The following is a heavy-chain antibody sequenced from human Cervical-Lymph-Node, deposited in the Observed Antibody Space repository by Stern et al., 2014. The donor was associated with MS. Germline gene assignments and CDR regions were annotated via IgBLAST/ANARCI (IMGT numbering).Heavy chain of an antibody. CDR3: ARDLSGIGYYDY. CDR1: GGTFTTYA. V-gene: IGHV1-69*12. Sequence: QVQLVQSGAEVKKPGSPVRVSCKASGGTFTTYAISWVRQAPGQGLEWMGGIIPRSGTEKYAQKFQGRVTITADASTTTAYMELSSLKFDDTAVYYCARDLSGIGYYDYWGQGTLVAVSS. D-gene: IGHD3-22*01. J-gene: IGHJ4*02. CDR2: IIPRSGTE.